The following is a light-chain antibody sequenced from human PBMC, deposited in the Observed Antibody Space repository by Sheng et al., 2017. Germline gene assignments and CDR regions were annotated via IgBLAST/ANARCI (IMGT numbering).Light chain of an antibody. CDR3: QQSYSTPPT. J-gene: IGKJ3*01. CDR2: AAS. CDR1: QSISSH. V-gene: IGKV1-39*01. Sequence: DIQMTQSPSSLSASVGDRVTIPCRASQSISSHLNWYQQKPGKAPKLLIYAASSLQSGVPSRFSGSGSGTDFTLTISSLQPEDFATYYCQQSYSTPPTFGPRTKVDIK.